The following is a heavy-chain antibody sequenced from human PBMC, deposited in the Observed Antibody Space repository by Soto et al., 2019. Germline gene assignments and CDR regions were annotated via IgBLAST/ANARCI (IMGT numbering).Heavy chain of an antibody. CDR1: GFTFSDSC. D-gene: IGHD6-19*01. V-gene: IGHV3-74*01. J-gene: IGHJ4*02. CDR3: ARVAVVSRGIDY. CDR2: VNEHGTDS. Sequence: EVQLVESGGGLVQPGGSLRLSCVASGFTFSDSCMHWVRQAPGKGLVWVSRVNEHGTDSNYADSVKGRFTISRDNANNTVYAQKNGLRAEDTAVYYCARVAVVSRGIDYWGQGTLVNVSS.